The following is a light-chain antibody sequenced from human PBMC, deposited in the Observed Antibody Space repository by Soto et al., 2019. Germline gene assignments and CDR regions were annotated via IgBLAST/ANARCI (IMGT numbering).Light chain of an antibody. CDR2: GAS. Sequence: EIVMTQSPATLSVSPGERATLSCRASQSVSSNLAWYQQKPGQAPRLLIYGASTRATGIPARFSGSGSGTEFTITISSLQSADFAVYYCQQYNNWPHTFGQGTKLEIK. CDR1: QSVSSN. CDR3: QQYNNWPHT. J-gene: IGKJ2*01. V-gene: IGKV3-15*01.